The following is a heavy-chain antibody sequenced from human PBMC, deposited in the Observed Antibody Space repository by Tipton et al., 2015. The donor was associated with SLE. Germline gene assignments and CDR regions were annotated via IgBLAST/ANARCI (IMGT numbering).Heavy chain of an antibody. V-gene: IGHV3-48*01. CDR2: ISSSSSTI. CDR1: GFTFSSYS. CDR3: ARIAVAGRDY. Sequence: SLRLSCAASGFTFSSYSMNWVRQAPGKGLEWVSCISSSSSTIYYADSVKGRFTISRDNAKNSLYLQMNSLRAEATAVYYCARIAVAGRDYWGQGTLVTVSS. D-gene: IGHD6-19*01. J-gene: IGHJ4*02.